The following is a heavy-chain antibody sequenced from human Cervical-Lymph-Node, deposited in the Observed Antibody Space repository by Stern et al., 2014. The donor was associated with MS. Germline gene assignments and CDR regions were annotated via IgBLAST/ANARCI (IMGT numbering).Heavy chain of an antibody. CDR1: GGTFSSYA. CDR2: IIPIFGTA. J-gene: IGHJ6*02. Sequence: QVQLLQPGAEVKKPGSSVKVSCKASGGTFSSYAISWVRQAPGQGLEWMGGIIPIFGTANYAQKFQGRVTITADESTSTAYMELSSLRSEDTAVYYCARVHHEIFGAYGMDVWGQGTTVTVSS. D-gene: IGHD3-3*01. CDR3: ARVHHEIFGAYGMDV. V-gene: IGHV1-69*01.